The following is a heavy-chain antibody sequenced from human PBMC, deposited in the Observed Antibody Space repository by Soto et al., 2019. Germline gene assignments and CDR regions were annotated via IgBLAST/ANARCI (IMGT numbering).Heavy chain of an antibody. CDR1: GFTYSTYA. V-gene: IGHV3-23*01. CDR2: ISASGGRT. CDR3: ARIVPLDY. Sequence: EVQLLESGGGLVQPGGSLRLSCAASGFTYSTYAIHWVRQAPGKGLDWVSGISASGGRTYYANSVKGRFTISRDNSKNTVYLQMNSLRVEDTAVYHCARIVPLDYWGQGTLVTVSS. D-gene: IGHD3-16*02. J-gene: IGHJ4*02.